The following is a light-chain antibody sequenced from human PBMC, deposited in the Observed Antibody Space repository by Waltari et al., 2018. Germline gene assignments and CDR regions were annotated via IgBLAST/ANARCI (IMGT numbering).Light chain of an antibody. CDR3: QQYYSTPRT. CDR1: QSVLYSSNNKNY. Sequence: DIVMTQSPDSLAVSLGARATITCNSSQSVLYSSNNKNYLAWYQQKPGQPPKLLIYWASTRESGVPDRFSGSGSGTDFTLTISSLQAEDVAVYYCQQYYSTPRTFGQGTKVEIK. CDR2: WAS. V-gene: IGKV4-1*01. J-gene: IGKJ1*01.